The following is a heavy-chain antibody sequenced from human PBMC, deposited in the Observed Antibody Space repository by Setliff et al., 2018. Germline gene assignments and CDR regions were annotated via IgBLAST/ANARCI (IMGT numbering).Heavy chain of an antibody. Sequence: PSETLSLTCTVSGDSISSGYYYWSWIRQHPGKGLEWIGQVYTSWSTNYNPSLKSRVTISLDTSKNQFSLNLSSLTAADTAVYYCARVSGFQYMDVWGKGTTVTVSS. CDR1: GDSISSGYYY. V-gene: IGHV4-61*09. CDR3: ARVSGFQYMDV. CDR2: VYTSWST. D-gene: IGHD3-3*01. J-gene: IGHJ6*03.